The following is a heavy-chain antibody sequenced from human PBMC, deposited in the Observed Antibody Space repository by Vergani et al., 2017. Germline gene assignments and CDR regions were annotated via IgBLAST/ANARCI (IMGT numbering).Heavy chain of an antibody. CDR3: ARAGGEAARRRFVWFDP. Sequence: QVQLQQWSAGLLKPSETLSLTCAVYGGSFSGYYWSWIRQPPGKGLEWIGEINHSGSTNYNPSLKSRVTISVDTSKNQFSLKLSSVTAADTAVYYCARAGGEAARRRFVWFDPWGQGTLVTVSS. CDR2: INHSGST. V-gene: IGHV4-34*01. J-gene: IGHJ5*02. D-gene: IGHD6-6*01. CDR1: GGSFSGYY.